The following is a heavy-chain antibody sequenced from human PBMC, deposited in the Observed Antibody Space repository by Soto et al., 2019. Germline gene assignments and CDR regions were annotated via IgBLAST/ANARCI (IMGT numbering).Heavy chain of an antibody. CDR1: CFTFTNAW. Sequence: TGGALGLSCETPCFTFTNAWMTWVRPAPGGGLEWVGRIRSKTGGGTTDYAAFVKGRFTISRDDSKNTLYLQMNSLETEDTGVYYCITDRLAAAAPGRLDYWGQGTLVTVSS. CDR2: IRSKTGGGTT. CDR3: ITDRLAAAAPGRLDY. V-gene: IGHV3-15*01. D-gene: IGHD6-13*01. J-gene: IGHJ4*02.